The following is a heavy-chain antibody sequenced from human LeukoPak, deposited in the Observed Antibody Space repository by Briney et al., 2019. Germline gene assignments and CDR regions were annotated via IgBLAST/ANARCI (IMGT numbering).Heavy chain of an antibody. D-gene: IGHD5-12*01. CDR2: ISSNGNDK. Sequence: GGSLRLSCAASGVTFSNYGMHWVRQPPGKGLEWVALISSNGNDKLYGDSVKGRFTISRDDSKSTLYLQMNSLRVDDSAVYYCTTKVMRGNSRDDYDDWGQGTLVTVSS. CDR1: GVTFSNYG. J-gene: IGHJ4*02. CDR3: TTKVMRGNSRDDYDD. V-gene: IGHV3-30*03.